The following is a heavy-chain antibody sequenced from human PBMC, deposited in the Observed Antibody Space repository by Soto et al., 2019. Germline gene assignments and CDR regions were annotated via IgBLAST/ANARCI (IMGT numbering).Heavy chain of an antibody. J-gene: IGHJ4*01. D-gene: IGHD6-19*01. CDR3: AKDVGQWVETFDY. CDR1: GFTLTRSA. CDR2: ISAGGGGT. V-gene: IGHV3-23*01. Sequence: PGGSLRLSCAGSGFTLTRSAVSWVRQAPGKGLEWVSGISAGGGGTYYADSVKGRFTISRDVAKNTVYLQMNGLRVEDTAVYYCAKDVGQWVETFDYWGHVPLVTVSS.